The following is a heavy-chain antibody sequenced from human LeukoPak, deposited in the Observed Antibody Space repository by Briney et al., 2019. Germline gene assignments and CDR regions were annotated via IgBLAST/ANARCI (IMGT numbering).Heavy chain of an antibody. J-gene: IGHJ5*02. Sequence: GGSLRLSCTASGFTFGDYAMSWFRQAPGKGLEWVGYIRSKAYGGTTEYAASVKGRFTISRDDSKSIAYLQMNSLKTEDTAVYYCTRAAMEWLFVNWFDPWGQGTLVTVPS. CDR2: IRSKAYGGTT. V-gene: IGHV3-49*03. CDR3: TRAAMEWLFVNWFDP. CDR1: GFTFGDYA. D-gene: IGHD3-3*01.